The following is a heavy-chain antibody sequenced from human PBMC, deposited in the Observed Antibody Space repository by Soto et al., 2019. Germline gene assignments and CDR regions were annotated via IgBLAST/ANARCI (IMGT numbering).Heavy chain of an antibody. J-gene: IGHJ3*02. V-gene: IGHV4-31*03. Sequence: QVQLQESGPGLVKPSQTLSLTCTVSGGSISSGGYYWSWIRQHPGKGLEWIGYIYYSGSTYYNPSLKSRVTISVDTSKNQFSLKLSSVTAADTAVYYCARDSALGYDILTGYYPSAFDIWGQGTMVTVSS. D-gene: IGHD3-9*01. CDR1: GGSISSGGYY. CDR3: ARDSALGYDILTGYYPSAFDI. CDR2: IYYSGST.